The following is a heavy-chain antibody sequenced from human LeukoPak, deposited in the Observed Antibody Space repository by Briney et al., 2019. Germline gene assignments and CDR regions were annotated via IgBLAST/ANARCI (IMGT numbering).Heavy chain of an antibody. CDR3: ARGGRSGIAVYYYYYYMDV. D-gene: IGHD6-19*01. J-gene: IGHJ6*03. CDR1: GGSISSYY. CDR2: IYTSGST. V-gene: IGHV4-4*09. Sequence: SETLSPTCTVSGGSISSYYWSWIRQPPGKGLEWIGYIYTSGSTNYNPSLKSRVTISVDTSKNQFSLKLSSVTAADTAVYYCARGGRSGIAVYYYYYYMDVWGKGTTVTVSS.